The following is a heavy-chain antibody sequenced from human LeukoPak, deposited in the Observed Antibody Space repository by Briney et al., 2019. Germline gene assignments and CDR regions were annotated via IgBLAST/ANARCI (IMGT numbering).Heavy chain of an antibody. CDR3: ARGSYGSGSYYDAFDI. CDR1: GGTFSSYA. J-gene: IGHJ3*02. CDR2: IIPIFGTA. D-gene: IGHD3-10*01. V-gene: IGHV1-69*05. Sequence: GASVKVSCKASGGTFSSYAISWVRQAPGQGLEWMGRIIPIFGTANYAQKFQGRVTITTDESTSTAYMELSSLRSEDTAVYYCARGSYGSGSYYDAFDIWGQGTMVTVPS.